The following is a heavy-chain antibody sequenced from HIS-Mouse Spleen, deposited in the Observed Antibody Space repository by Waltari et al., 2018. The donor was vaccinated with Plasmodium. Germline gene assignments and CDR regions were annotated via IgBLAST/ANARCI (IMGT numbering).Heavy chain of an antibody. D-gene: IGHD3-3*01. J-gene: IGHJ4*02. Sequence: QLQLQESGPGLVKPSETLSLTCTVSGGSISSSSYYWGWIRQPPGKGLEWIGSSYYSGRTYSNPSLKIRVTISVDTSKNQFSLKLSSVTAADTAVYYCARQLAYYDFWSGYSRGYYFDYWGQGTLVTVSS. V-gene: IGHV4-39*01. CDR3: ARQLAYYDFWSGYSRGYYFDY. CDR1: GGSISSSSYY. CDR2: SYYSGRT.